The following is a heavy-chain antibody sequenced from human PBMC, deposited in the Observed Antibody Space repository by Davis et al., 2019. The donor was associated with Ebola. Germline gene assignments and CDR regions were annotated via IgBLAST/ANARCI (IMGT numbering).Heavy chain of an antibody. D-gene: IGHD2-2*01. V-gene: IGHV3-7*01. J-gene: IGHJ4*02. CDR1: GFTFSSYW. Sequence: GESLKIPCAASGFTFSSYWMSWVRQAPGKGLEWVANIKQDGSEKYYVDSVKGRFTISRDNAKNSLYLQMNSLRAEDTAVYYCARDTPDPAYYFDYWGQGTLVTVSS. CDR3: ARDTPDPAYYFDY. CDR2: IKQDGSEK.